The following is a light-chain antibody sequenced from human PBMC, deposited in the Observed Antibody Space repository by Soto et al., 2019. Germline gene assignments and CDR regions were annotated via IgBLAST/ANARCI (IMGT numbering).Light chain of an antibody. V-gene: IGLV4-69*02. CDR3: QNWDTGNGV. Sequence: QPVLTQSPSASASLGASVKLTCTLISGQTTYAIAWHQQQPGTGPRYLMKLNSDGSHSKGDGIPDRFSGSSSGAERYLTISSLQSDDEADYYRQNWDTGNGVFGGGT. CDR1: SGQTTYA. CDR2: LNSDGSH. J-gene: IGLJ2*01.